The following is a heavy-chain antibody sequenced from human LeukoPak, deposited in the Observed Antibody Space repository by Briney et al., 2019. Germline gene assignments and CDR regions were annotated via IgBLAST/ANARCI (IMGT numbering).Heavy chain of an antibody. CDR2: ISFDGSNT. CDR1: GFTFRSYA. CDR3: ARGKEGYYVYYYMDV. J-gene: IGHJ6*03. V-gene: IGHV3-30*15. Sequence: GGSLRLSCAASGFTFRSYAMHWVRQAPGRGLDWVAVISFDGSNTYYAASVKGRFTISRDNSKSTLYLEMSSLRAEDTALYFCARGKEGYYVYYYMDVWGKGTTVTVSS.